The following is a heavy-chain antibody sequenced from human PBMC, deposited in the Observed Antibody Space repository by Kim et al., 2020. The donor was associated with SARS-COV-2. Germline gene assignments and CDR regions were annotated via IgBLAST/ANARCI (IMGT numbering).Heavy chain of an antibody. J-gene: IGHJ4*02. D-gene: IGHD5-18*01. V-gene: IGHV1-69*04. CDR1: GGTFSSYA. CDR2: IIPILGIA. CDR3: AREGERGYSYGPSEY. Sequence: SVKVSCKASGGTFSSYAISWVRQAPGQGLEWMGRIIPILGIANYAQKFQGRVTITADKSTSTAYMELSSLRSEDTAVYYCAREGERGYSYGPSEYWGQGTLVTVSS.